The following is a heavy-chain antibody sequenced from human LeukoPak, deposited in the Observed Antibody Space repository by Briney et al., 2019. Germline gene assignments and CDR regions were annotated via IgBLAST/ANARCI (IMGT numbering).Heavy chain of an antibody. J-gene: IGHJ4*02. V-gene: IGHV6-1*01. CDR2: TYYRSKWYN. CDR3: ARHLLIGDATGGFDF. CDR1: GDSVSSNSAA. D-gene: IGHD2-21*01. Sequence: SQTLSLTCAISGDSVSSNSAAWNWIRQSPSRGLEWLGRTYYRSKWYNDYAVSVKSRITINPDTSKNQFSLQLNSVTAADTAVYYCARHLLIGDATGGFDFWGQGTLVTVSS.